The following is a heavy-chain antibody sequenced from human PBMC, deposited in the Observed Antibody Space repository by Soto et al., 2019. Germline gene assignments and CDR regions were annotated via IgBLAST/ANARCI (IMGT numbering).Heavy chain of an antibody. J-gene: IGHJ5*02. Sequence: XSVKVSCKAAGYPFSSYAMHWGRQAPGQRLEWMGWINAGNGNTKYSQKFQGRVTITRDTSASTAYMELSSLRSEDTAVYYCARSTMVRGVTPWGQGTLVTVSS. CDR1: GYPFSSYA. V-gene: IGHV1-3*01. CDR3: ARSTMVRGVTP. CDR2: INAGNGNT. D-gene: IGHD3-10*01.